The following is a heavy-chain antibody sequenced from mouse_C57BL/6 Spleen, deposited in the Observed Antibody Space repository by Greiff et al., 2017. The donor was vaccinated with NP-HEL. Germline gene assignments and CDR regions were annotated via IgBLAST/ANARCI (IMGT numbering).Heavy chain of an antibody. Sequence: EVKLVESGGGLVQPGGSLSLSCAASGFTFTDYYMSWVRQPPGKALEWLGFIRNKANGYTTEYSASVKGRFTISRDNSQSILYLQMNALRAEDSATYYCARSLHYNAMDYWGQGTSVTVSS. D-gene: IGHD2-12*01. CDR1: GFTFTDYY. V-gene: IGHV7-3*01. CDR3: ARSLHYNAMDY. CDR2: IRNKANGYTT. J-gene: IGHJ4*01.